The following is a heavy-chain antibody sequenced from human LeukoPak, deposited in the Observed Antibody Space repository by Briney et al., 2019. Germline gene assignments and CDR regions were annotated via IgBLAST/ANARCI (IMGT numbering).Heavy chain of an antibody. CDR1: DGSITNYD. CDR2: IYYSGTT. CDR3: ARFKRAGGWSYFDY. Sequence: SETLSLTCTVSDGSITNYDWSWVRQPPGKGLEWIAYIYYSGTTDYNPSLKTRVTISVDTSKNQFSLKLSSVTAADTAVYYCARFKRAGGWSYFDYWGQGTLVTVSS. D-gene: IGHD6-19*01. J-gene: IGHJ4*02. V-gene: IGHV4-59*01.